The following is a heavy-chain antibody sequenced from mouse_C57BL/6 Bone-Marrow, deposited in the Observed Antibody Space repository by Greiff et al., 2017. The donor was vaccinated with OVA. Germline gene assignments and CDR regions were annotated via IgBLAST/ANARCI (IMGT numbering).Heavy chain of an antibody. D-gene: IGHD2-3*01. CDR1: GFNIKDYY. CDR3: ARDGYYVDY. V-gene: IGHV14-2*01. Sequence: EVQLQQPGAELVKPGASVKLSCTASGFNIKDYYMHWVKQRTEQGLEWIGRIDPEDGETKYDPKFQCKATITADTSSNTAYLQLSSLTSEDTSVYYCARDGYYVDYWGQGTTLTVSA. J-gene: IGHJ2*01. CDR2: IDPEDGET.